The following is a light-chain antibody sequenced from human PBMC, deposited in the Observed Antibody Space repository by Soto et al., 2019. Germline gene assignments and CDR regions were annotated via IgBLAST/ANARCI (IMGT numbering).Light chain of an antibody. J-gene: IGKJ4*01. Sequence: EIVLTQSPDTLSLSPGERATLSCRASQYVSRSYLAWYQQRPGQGPRLLIHSASSRAAGIPDRFSGSESGTDFTLTISRLEPEDFAVYYCQQYDTSPLTFGGGTKMEIK. CDR3: QQYDTSPLT. V-gene: IGKV3-20*01. CDR2: SAS. CDR1: QYVSRSY.